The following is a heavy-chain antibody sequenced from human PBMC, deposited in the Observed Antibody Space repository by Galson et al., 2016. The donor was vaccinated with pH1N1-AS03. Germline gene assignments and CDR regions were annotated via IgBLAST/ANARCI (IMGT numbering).Heavy chain of an antibody. CDR2: ISDTVGRT. CDR1: GFIFSDYA. J-gene: IGHJ4*02. Sequence: SLRLSCAASGFIFSDYAIYWVRQAPGKGLEFVSGISDTVGRTYYAASVKGRFTSSRANSENTVFPQMGSLSPEDVAVYYCARDRRGHGDLDYWGQGTLVTVSS. V-gene: IGHV3-64*02. CDR3: ARDRRGHGDLDY. D-gene: IGHD4-17*01.